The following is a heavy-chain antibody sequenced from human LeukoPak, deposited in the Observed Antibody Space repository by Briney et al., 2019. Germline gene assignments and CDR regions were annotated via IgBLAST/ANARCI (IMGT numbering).Heavy chain of an antibody. Sequence: ASVKVSCKASGGTFSSYAISWVRQAPGQGLEWMGGIIPIFGTANYAQKLQGRVTMTTDTSTSTAYMELRSLRSDDTAVYYCARLNWNYVRDAFDIWGQGTLVTVSS. V-gene: IGHV1-69*05. D-gene: IGHD1-7*01. CDR2: IIPIFGTA. CDR3: ARLNWNYVRDAFDI. CDR1: GGTFSSYA. J-gene: IGHJ3*02.